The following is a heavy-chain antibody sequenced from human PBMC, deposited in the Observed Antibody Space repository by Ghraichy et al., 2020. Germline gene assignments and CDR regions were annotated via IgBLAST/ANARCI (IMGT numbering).Heavy chain of an antibody. CDR1: GFIFNYYW. CDR3: TSHGRYCFDN. V-gene: IGHV3-7*01. Sequence: GGSLRLSCAASGFIFNYYWMGWVRQAPGKGLEWVANIKEDGRDTYYVDSVKGRFTISRDNAKNSLYLQMNSLRAEDTAVYYCTSHGRYCFDNWCQGTLVTFSS. J-gene: IGHJ4*02. CDR2: IKEDGRDT.